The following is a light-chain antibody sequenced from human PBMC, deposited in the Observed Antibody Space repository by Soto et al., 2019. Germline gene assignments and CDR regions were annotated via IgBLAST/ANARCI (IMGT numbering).Light chain of an antibody. Sequence: EVVMTQSPATLSVSPGERATLSSRASQSVSGRLVWYQQKPGQTPRLLIYAAATRVTGIPVRFSGSGSGTEFTLTISSLQSVDSALYYCQQYDSWPPSFGGGTQVEIK. CDR2: AAA. CDR3: QQYDSWPPS. CDR1: QSVSGR. J-gene: IGKJ4*01. V-gene: IGKV3D-15*01.